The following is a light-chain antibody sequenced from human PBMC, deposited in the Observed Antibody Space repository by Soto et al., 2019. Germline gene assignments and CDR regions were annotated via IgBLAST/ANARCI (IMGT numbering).Light chain of an antibody. V-gene: IGLV1-40*01. CDR1: GSTFGAGSD. J-gene: IGLJ2*01. CDR3: QCYDSSLTVL. Sequence: QAVVTQPPSVSGAPGQRVTISCTGSGSTFGAGSDVHWYQQVPGTAPKLLISYNPNRPSGVPDRFSGSKSGTSASLAISGLQAEDEADYYCQCYDSSLTVLFGGGTKLTVL. CDR2: YNP.